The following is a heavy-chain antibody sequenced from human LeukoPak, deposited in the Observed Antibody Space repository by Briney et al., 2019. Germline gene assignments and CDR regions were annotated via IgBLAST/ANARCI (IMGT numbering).Heavy chain of an antibody. Sequence: GGSMRLSCAASGFTFSSYAMSWVRQAPGKGLEWVSTISGSGDSTYYADSVRGRFTISRDNSKNTLYLQMNSLRAEGTAIYYCAKDLGYSNYHYYGMDVWGQGTTVTVSS. CDR3: AKDLGYSNYHYYGMDV. CDR2: ISGSGDST. D-gene: IGHD4-11*01. CDR1: GFTFSSYA. J-gene: IGHJ6*02. V-gene: IGHV3-23*01.